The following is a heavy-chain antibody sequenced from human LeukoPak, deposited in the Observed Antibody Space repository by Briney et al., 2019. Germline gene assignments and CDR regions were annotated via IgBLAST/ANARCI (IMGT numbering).Heavy chain of an antibody. Sequence: SETLSLTCIVSGGSISSYYWSWIRQPPGKGLEWIGYIYYSGSTNYNPSLKSRVTISVDTSKNQFSLKLSSVTAADTAVYYCASLRQQLPYYYYYMDVWGKGTTVTISS. J-gene: IGHJ6*03. CDR3: ASLRQQLPYYYYYMDV. CDR2: IYYSGST. CDR1: GGSISSYY. D-gene: IGHD6-13*01. V-gene: IGHV4-59*01.